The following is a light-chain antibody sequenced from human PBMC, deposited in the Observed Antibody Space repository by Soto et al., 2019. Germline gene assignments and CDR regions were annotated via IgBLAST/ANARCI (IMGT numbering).Light chain of an antibody. J-gene: IGKJ3*01. CDR1: QGISSY. V-gene: IGKV1-9*01. CDR2: AAS. Sequence: DIQLTQSPSFLSASVGDRVTITCRASQGISSYLAWYQQKPGKAPKLLIYAASTLQSGVPSWFSGSGSGTEFTLTISSLQAEDFATYYCQQLNSYPLFTFGPGTKVDIK. CDR3: QQLNSYPLFT.